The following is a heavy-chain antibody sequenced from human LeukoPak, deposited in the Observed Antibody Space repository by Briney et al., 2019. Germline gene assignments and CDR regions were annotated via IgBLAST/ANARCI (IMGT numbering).Heavy chain of an antibody. CDR1: GGSLGSYY. CDR3: ARYGYSYGPLDY. D-gene: IGHD5-18*01. V-gene: IGHV4-59*01. CDR2: IYYSGST. Sequence: ETLSLTCTVSGGSLGSYYWSWIRQPPGKGLEWIGYIYYSGSTNYNPSLKSRVTISVDTSKNQFSLKLSSVTAADTAVYYCARYGYSYGPLDYWGQGTLVTVSS. J-gene: IGHJ4*02.